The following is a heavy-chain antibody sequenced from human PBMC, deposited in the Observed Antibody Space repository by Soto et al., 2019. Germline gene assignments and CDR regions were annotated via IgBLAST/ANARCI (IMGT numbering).Heavy chain of an antibody. D-gene: IGHD1-26*01. J-gene: IGHJ4*02. V-gene: IGHV3-48*02. CDR2: ISVNIGTI. CDR3: ARLRPGTVGPTYYFDY. Sequence: EVQLVESGGGLVQPGGSLRLSCAASGFTFSSYSMNWVRQAPGQGLEWGSYISVNIGTIFYADSVKGRFTISRDNAKNSLYLQMNSLRDEDTAVYYCARLRPGTVGPTYYFDYWGQGTLVTVSS. CDR1: GFTFSSYS.